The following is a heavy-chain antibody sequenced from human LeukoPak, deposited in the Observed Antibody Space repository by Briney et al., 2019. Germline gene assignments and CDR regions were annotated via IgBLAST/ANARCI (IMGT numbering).Heavy chain of an antibody. Sequence: GGSLRLSCATSGFTFSNAWMNWVRQAPGKGLEWVGRIKSKADGETIDYAAPVKGRFTFSRDDSKNMLYLQMNSLKSEDTAVYYCSTLTSRGLSDSWGQGTLVTVSS. V-gene: IGHV3-15*07. J-gene: IGHJ4*02. CDR2: IKSKADGETI. D-gene: IGHD1-20*01. CDR3: STLTSRGLSDS. CDR1: GFTFSNAW.